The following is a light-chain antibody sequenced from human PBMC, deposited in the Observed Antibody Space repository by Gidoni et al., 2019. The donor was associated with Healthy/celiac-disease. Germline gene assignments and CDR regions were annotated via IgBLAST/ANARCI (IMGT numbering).Light chain of an antibody. CDR1: QSVSSSY. Sequence: IVLTQSPGTLSLSPGERATLSCRASQSVSSSYLAGYQQKPGQAPRRLIYGASSRATGIPDRFSGSGSGTDFTLTISRLEPEDFAVYYCQQYGSSPTTFGQXTRLEIK. CDR3: QQYGSSPTT. V-gene: IGKV3-20*01. CDR2: GAS. J-gene: IGKJ5*01.